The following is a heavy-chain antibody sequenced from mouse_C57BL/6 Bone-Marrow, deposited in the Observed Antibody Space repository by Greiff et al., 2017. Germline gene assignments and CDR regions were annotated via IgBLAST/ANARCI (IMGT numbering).Heavy chain of an antibody. J-gene: IGHJ4*01. D-gene: IGHD1-1*01. CDR1: GFTFTDYY. CDR2: IRNKANGYTT. Sequence: EVMLVESGGGLVQPGGSLSLSCAASGFTFTDYYMSWVRQPPGKALEWLGFIRNKANGYTTEYSASGKGRFTISRDNSQSILYLQMSALRAEDSATYYCARYGVGGYYAKEGWGQGPSVTVAS. V-gene: IGHV7-3*01. CDR3: ARYGVGGYYAKEG.